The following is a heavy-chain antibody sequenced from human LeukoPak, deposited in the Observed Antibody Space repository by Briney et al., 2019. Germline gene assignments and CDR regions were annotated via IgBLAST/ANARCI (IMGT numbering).Heavy chain of an antibody. CDR2: ITGSTRTT. V-gene: IGHV3-23*01. Sequence: PGGSLRLSCAASGFIFNGYGMTWVRQAPGMGLEWVAGITGSTRTTYYAESVKGRFTISRDNSRNTLYLQMNSLRAEDTAVYYCAKDQLNRFCSAGSCSITHESWGQGTLVTVSS. J-gene: IGHJ4*02. CDR1: GFIFNGYG. CDR3: AKDQLNRFCSAGSCSITHES. D-gene: IGHD2-15*01.